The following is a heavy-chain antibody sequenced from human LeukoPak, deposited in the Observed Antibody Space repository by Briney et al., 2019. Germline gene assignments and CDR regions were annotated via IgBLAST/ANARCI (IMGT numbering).Heavy chain of an antibody. J-gene: IGHJ3*02. V-gene: IGHV4-30-2*01. CDR3: AREPYLLGALDI. CDR2: IYHSGST. CDR1: GGSISSGGYS. Sequence: SETLSLTCAISGGSISSGGYSWSWIRQPPGKGLEWIGYIYHSGSTYYNPSLKSRVTISVDRSKNQFSLKLSSVTAADTAVYYCAREPYLLGALDIWGQGTMVTVSS.